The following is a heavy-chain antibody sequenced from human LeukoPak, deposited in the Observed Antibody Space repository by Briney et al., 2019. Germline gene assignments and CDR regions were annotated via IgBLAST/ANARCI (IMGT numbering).Heavy chain of an antibody. J-gene: IGHJ6*03. D-gene: IGHD2-21*02. V-gene: IGHV3-73*01. Sequence: GGSLRLSCAASGFTFSGSAMHWVRQASGKGLEWVGRIRSKANSYATAYAASVKGRFTISRDDSKNTAYLQMNSLKTEDTAVYYCTTPYCGGDCYSTDYYYYYYMDVWGKGTTVTISS. CDR3: TTPYCGGDCYSTDYYYYYYMDV. CDR1: GFTFSGSA. CDR2: IRSKANSYAT.